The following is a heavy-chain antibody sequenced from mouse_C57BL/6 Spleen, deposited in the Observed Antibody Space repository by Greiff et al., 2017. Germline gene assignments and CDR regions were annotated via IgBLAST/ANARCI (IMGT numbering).Heavy chain of an antibody. CDR1: GFTFSSYA. J-gene: IGHJ4*01. V-gene: IGHV5-4*03. Sequence: EVKLEESGGGLVKPGGSLKLSCAASGFTFSSYAMSWVRQTPEKRLEWVATISDGGSYTYYPDNVKGRFTISRDNAKNNLYLQMSHLKSEDTAMYYCARGGADDYPYAMDYWGQGTSVTVSS. CDR3: ARGGADDYPYAMDY. D-gene: IGHD2-4*01. CDR2: ISDGGSYT.